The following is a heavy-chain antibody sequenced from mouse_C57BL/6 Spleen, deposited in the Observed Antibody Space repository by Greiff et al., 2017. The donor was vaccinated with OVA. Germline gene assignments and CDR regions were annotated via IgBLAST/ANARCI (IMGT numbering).Heavy chain of an antibody. D-gene: IGHD1-1*01. J-gene: IGHJ2*01. CDR3: ARSGGSSYDYFDD. Sequence: QVQLQQSGPELVKPGASVKISCKASGYAFSSSWMNWVKQRPGKGLEWIGRIYPGDGDTNYNGKFKGKATLTADKSSSTAYMQLSSLTSEDSAVYFCARSGGSSYDYFDDWGQGTTLTVSS. CDR1: GYAFSSSW. V-gene: IGHV1-82*01. CDR2: IYPGDGDT.